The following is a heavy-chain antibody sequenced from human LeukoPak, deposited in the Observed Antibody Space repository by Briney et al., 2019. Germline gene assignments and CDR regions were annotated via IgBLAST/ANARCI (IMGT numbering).Heavy chain of an antibody. J-gene: IGHJ4*02. CDR1: VYTFTSYD. D-gene: IGHD1-26*01. CDR3: ARSSVGARRRIDY. Sequence: ASMTVSCKPSVYTFTSYDINRVRQAAGPGLGWLVWMNPNSGNTGYAQKFQGRVTMTRSASINTAYMELSSLTSDDTAVYYCARSSVGARRRIDYWGQGTLVTVSS. CDR2: MNPNSGNT. V-gene: IGHV1-8*01.